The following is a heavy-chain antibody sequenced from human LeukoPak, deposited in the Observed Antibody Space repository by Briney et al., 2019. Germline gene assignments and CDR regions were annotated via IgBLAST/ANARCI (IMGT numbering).Heavy chain of an antibody. V-gene: IGHV3-21*01. Sequence: GGSLRLSCAASGFTFSSYSMNWVRQAPGKGLEWVSSIRSSSSYIYYADSVKGRFTISRDNAKNSLYLQMNSLRAEDTAVYYCARATLGITIFGVVTSAFDIWGQGTMVTVSS. J-gene: IGHJ3*02. CDR2: IRSSSSYI. CDR3: ARATLGITIFGVVTSAFDI. CDR1: GFTFSSYS. D-gene: IGHD3-3*01.